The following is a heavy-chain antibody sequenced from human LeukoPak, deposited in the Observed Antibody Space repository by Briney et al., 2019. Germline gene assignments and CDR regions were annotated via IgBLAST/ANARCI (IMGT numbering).Heavy chain of an antibody. J-gene: IGHJ3*02. V-gene: IGHV1-18*01. D-gene: IGHD3-22*01. CDR2: ISAYNGNT. Sequence: GASVKVSCKASGYTFTSYGISWVRQAPGQGLEWMGWISAYNGNTNYAQKLQGRVTMTTDTSTSTAYMELRSLRSDDAAVYYCARGSPHYDSSGYYEGAFDIWGQGTMVTVSS. CDR3: ARGSPHYDSSGYYEGAFDI. CDR1: GYTFTSYG.